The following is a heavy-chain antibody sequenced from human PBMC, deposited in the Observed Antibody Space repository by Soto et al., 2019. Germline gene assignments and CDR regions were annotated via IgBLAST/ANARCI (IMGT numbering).Heavy chain of an antibody. V-gene: IGHV3-23*01. CDR1: GFSFSTYG. CDR3: ARWSYLDY. D-gene: IGHD3-3*01. CDR2: VSGGSGVT. J-gene: IGHJ4*02. Sequence: EMQLLESGGGLVQPGGSLRLSCVVSGFSFSTYGVTWVRQAPGKGLEWVCGVSGGSGVTHYTDSVKGRFSISRDISQSTLYLQMNSLRADDTAIYYCARWSYLDYWGQGTRVTVSS.